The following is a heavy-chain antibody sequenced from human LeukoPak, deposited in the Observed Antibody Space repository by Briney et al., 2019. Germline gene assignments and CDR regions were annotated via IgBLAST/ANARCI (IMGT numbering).Heavy chain of an antibody. D-gene: IGHD2/OR15-2a*01. CDR3: ACFHALDY. CDR1: GFTFSNVW. CDR2: IKSKTDGGTT. Sequence: GGSLRLSCAASGFTFSNVWMSWVRQAPGQGLEWVGRIKSKTDGGTTDYSAPVEGRFTISRDDSKDTVYLQMNSLKTEDTAVYYCACFHALDYWGQGTLVTVSS. V-gene: IGHV3-15*01. J-gene: IGHJ4*02.